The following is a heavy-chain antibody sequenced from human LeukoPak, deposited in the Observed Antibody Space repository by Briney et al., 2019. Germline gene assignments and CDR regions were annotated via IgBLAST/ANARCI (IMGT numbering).Heavy chain of an antibody. D-gene: IGHD3-22*01. CDR2: IYYTGNT. J-gene: IGHJ4*02. CDR1: GVSISSSNSY. Sequence: SETLSLTCTVSGVSISSSNSYWGWIRQPPGKGLEWIGSIYYTGNTYYNASLKSRVTISIDTSKNQFSLKLSSVTAADTAVYYCARRPQYDSSGYYLDYWGQGTLVTVSS. CDR3: ARRPQYDSSGYYLDY. V-gene: IGHV4-39*01.